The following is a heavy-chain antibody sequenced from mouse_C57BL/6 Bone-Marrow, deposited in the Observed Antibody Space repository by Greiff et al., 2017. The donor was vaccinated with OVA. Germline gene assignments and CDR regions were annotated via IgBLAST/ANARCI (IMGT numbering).Heavy chain of an antibody. CDR2: IYPRSGNT. V-gene: IGHV1-81*01. CDR3: ARPCFDV. CDR1: GYTFTSYG. Sequence: VNVVESGAELARPGASVKLSCKASGYTFTSYGISWVKQRTGQGLEWIGEIYPRSGNTYYNEKFKGKATLTADKSSSTAYMELRSLTSEDSAVYFCARPCFDVWGTGTTVTVSS. J-gene: IGHJ1*03.